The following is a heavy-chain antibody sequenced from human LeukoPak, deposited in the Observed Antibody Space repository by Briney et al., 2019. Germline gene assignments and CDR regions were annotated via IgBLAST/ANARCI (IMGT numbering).Heavy chain of an antibody. CDR3: ARRFVGYDRTWGASDI. CDR2: INHSGST. CDR1: GGSFSGYY. D-gene: IGHD2-15*01. V-gene: IGHV4-34*01. Sequence: PSETLSLTCAVYGGSFSGYYWSWIRQPPGKGLEWIGEINHSGSTNYNPSLKSRVTISVDTSKNQFSLKLSSVTAADTAVYYCARRFVGYDRTWGASDIWGQGTMVTVSS. J-gene: IGHJ3*02.